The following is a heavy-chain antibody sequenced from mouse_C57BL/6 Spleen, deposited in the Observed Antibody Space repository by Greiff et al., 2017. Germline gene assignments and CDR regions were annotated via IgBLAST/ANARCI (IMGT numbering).Heavy chain of an antibody. D-gene: IGHD3-2*02. J-gene: IGHJ3*01. CDR2: INPSSGYT. V-gene: IGHV1-4*01. CDR3: AYSSGYGFAY. CDR1: GYTFTSYT. Sequence: QVQLQQSGAELARPGASVKMSYKASGYTFTSYTMHWVKQRPGQGLEWIGYINPSSGYTKYNQKFKDKATLTADKSSSTAYMQLSSLTSEDSAVYYCAYSSGYGFAYWGQGTLVTVSA.